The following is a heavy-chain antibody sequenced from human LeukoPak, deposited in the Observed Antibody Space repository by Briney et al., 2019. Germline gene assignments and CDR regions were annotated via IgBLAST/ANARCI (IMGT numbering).Heavy chain of an antibody. CDR3: ARDRAPYVWGSTNPKENWFDP. CDR2: IYTSGST. V-gene: IGHV4-61*02. J-gene: IGHJ5*02. D-gene: IGHD3-16*01. CDR1: GGSISSGSYY. Sequence: SETLSLTCTVSGGSISSGSYYWSWIRQPAGKGREWIGRIYTSGSTNYNPSLKSRVTISVDPSKNQFSLKLSSVTAADTAVYYCARDRAPYVWGSTNPKENWFDPWGQGTLVTVSS.